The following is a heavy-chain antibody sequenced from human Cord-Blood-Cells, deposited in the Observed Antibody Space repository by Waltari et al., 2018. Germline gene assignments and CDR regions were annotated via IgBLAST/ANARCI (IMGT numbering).Heavy chain of an antibody. D-gene: IGHD3-10*01. CDR3: ARGFGYYYGSGSYLGAFDI. J-gene: IGHJ3*02. V-gene: IGHV4-4*02. CDR1: GGSISSSNW. CDR2: IYHSGST. Sequence: QVQLQESGQGLVKPSGTLSLTCAVSGGSISSSNWWSWVRQPPGKGLEWIGEIYHSGSTNYNPSLKSRVTISVDKSKNQFSLKLSSVTAADTAVYYCARGFGYYYGSGSYLGAFDIWGQGTMVTVSS.